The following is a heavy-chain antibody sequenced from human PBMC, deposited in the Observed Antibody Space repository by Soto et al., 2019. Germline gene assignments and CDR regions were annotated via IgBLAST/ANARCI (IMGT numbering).Heavy chain of an antibody. V-gene: IGHV3-30-3*01. D-gene: IGHD5-18*01. Sequence: QVQLQESGGGVVQPGRSLRLSCAASGFTFSSYAMHWVRQAPGKGLEWVAVISYDGSNKYYADSVNGRFHLSADSSNNTPYLQMNSLRAEDTSVYYCASDSDTALLGYWGQGTLGTVSS. CDR1: GFTFSSYA. J-gene: IGHJ4*02. CDR2: ISYDGSNK. CDR3: ASDSDTALLGY.